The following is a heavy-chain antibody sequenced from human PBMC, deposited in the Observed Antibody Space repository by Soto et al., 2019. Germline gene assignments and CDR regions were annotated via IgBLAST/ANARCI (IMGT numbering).Heavy chain of an antibody. CDR1: GFSVSSNY. CDR2: IYSDGNT. J-gene: IGHJ4*02. D-gene: IGHD3-9*01. Sequence: EVQLVESGGGWVQPGGSLRLSCAASGFSVSSNYMTWVRQAPVKGLEWVSVIYSDGNTYYKDSVKGYFTISRDNSKNAVYLQMNNLRAEDTAVYYCARDRSDILTGHIDYWGQGAMVIVSS. CDR3: ARDRSDILTGHIDY. V-gene: IGHV3-66*01.